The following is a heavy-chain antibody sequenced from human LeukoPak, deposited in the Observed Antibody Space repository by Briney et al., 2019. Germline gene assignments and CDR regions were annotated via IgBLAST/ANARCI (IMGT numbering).Heavy chain of an antibody. CDR1: GGSISSGGYY. CDR2: IYYSGST. Sequence: PSQTLSLTCTVSGGSISSGGYYWSWIRQHPGKGLEWIGYIYYSGSTYYNPSLKSRVTISVDTSKNQFSLKLSSVTAADTAVYYCARVLPRRGYSYGELDYWGQGTLVTVSS. V-gene: IGHV4-31*03. J-gene: IGHJ4*02. D-gene: IGHD5-18*01. CDR3: ARVLPRRGYSYGELDY.